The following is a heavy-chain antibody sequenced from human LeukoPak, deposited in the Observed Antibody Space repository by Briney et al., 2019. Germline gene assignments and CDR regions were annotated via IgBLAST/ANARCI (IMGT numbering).Heavy chain of an antibody. J-gene: IGHJ4*02. Sequence: GGSLRLSCEVSEFTFSSYNMNWVRQAPGKGLEWVSSISASGSYTYYADSVKGRFSISRDNAKNSLYLQMNSLRAEDTAVYYCAREMFWSGYFSNLHFDYWGQGTLVTVSS. D-gene: IGHD3-3*01. V-gene: IGHV3-21*01. CDR1: EFTFSSYN. CDR2: ISASGSYT. CDR3: AREMFWSGYFSNLHFDY.